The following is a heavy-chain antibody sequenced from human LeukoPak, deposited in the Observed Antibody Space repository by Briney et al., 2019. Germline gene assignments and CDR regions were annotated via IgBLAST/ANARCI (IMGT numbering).Heavy chain of an antibody. J-gene: IGHJ1*01. CDR3: ARQVVAARGYFQH. CDR1: GGSISSYY. D-gene: IGHD2-15*01. CDR2: IYYSGST. Sequence: PSETLSLTCTVSGGSISSYYWSWIRQPPGKGLEWSGYIYYSGSTHYNPSLKSRVTISVDTSKNQFSLKLSSVTAADTAVYYCARQVVAARGYFQHWGQGTLVTVSS. V-gene: IGHV4-59*01.